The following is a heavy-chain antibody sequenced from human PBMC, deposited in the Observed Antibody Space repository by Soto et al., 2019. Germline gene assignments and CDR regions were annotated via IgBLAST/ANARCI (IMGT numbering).Heavy chain of an antibody. CDR2: LNPNSGGT. V-gene: IGHV1-2*04. D-gene: IGHD1-20*01. Sequence: ASVKVSCKASGYTFTGYCMHWVRQAPGHGLEWMGWLNPNSGGTNYAQKFQGWVTMTRDTSISTAYMELSRLRSDDTAVYYCATGITGTYYGMDVWGQGTTVTVSS. CDR1: GYTFTGYC. J-gene: IGHJ6*02. CDR3: ATGITGTYYGMDV.